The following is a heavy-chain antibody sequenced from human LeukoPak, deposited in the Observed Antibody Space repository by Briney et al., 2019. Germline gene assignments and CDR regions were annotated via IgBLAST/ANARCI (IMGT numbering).Heavy chain of an antibody. CDR3: AKDIGAGIAAAGPSIYYYYYGMDV. Sequence: SGGSLRLSCAASGFTFDDYAMHWVRQAPGEGLEWVSGISWNSGSIGYADSVKGRFTISRDNAKNSLYLQMNSLRAEDTALYYCAKDIGAGIAAAGPSIYYYYYGMDVWGQGTTVTVSS. CDR2: ISWNSGSI. J-gene: IGHJ6*02. V-gene: IGHV3-9*01. CDR1: GFTFDDYA. D-gene: IGHD6-13*01.